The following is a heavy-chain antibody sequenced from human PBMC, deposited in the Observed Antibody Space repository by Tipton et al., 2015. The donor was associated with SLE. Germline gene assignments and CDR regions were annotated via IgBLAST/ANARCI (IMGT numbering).Heavy chain of an antibody. CDR3: AREYYYGSGLGY. CDR1: GYSISSGYY. D-gene: IGHD3-10*01. Sequence: TLSLTCTVSGYSISSGYYWGWIRQPPGKGLEWIGSIYHSGNTYYNPSLKSRVTISVDTSKNQFSLKLNSVTAADTAVYYCAREYYYGSGLGYWGQGTLVTVSS. V-gene: IGHV4-38-2*02. CDR2: IYHSGNT. J-gene: IGHJ4*02.